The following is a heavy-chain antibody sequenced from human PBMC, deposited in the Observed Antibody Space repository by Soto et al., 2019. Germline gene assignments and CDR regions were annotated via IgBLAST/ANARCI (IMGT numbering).Heavy chain of an antibody. J-gene: IGHJ6*03. D-gene: IGHD6-13*01. CDR1: GSTFSSYA. CDR3: AKALAAAGRGADYYYYYMDV. V-gene: IGHV3-23*01. CDR2: ISGSGGST. Sequence: GGSLRLSCAASGSTFSSYAMSWVRQAPGKGLEWVSAISGSGGSTYYADSVKGRFTISRDNSKNTLYLQMNSLRAEDTAVYYCAKALAAAGRGADYYYYYMDVWGKGTTVTVSS.